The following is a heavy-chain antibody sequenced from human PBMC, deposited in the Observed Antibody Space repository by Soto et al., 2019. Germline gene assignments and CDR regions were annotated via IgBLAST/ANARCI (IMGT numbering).Heavy chain of an antibody. CDR2: INHSGST. D-gene: IGHD2-15*01. Sequence: SETLSLTCAVYGGSFSGYYWSWIRQPPGKRLEWIGEINHSGSTNYNPSLKSRVTISVDTSKNQFSLKLSSVTAADTAVYYCARGGLGYCSGGSCYRTDPFDYWGQGTLVTVSS. J-gene: IGHJ4*02. V-gene: IGHV4-34*01. CDR3: ARGGLGYCSGGSCYRTDPFDY. CDR1: GGSFSGYY.